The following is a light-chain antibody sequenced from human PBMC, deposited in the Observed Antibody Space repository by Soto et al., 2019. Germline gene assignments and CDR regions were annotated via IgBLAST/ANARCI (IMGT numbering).Light chain of an antibody. CDR3: SSYTSSSTVV. CDR2: EVT. Sequence: QSALTQPASVSGSPGQSITISCTGTSSDFGGYNSVSWYQQHPGEAPKLMIYEVTNRPSGVSNRFSGSKSGNTASLAISGLQAEDEADYYCSSYTSSSTVVFGGGTQLTVL. V-gene: IGLV2-14*01. CDR1: SSDFGGYNS. J-gene: IGLJ2*01.